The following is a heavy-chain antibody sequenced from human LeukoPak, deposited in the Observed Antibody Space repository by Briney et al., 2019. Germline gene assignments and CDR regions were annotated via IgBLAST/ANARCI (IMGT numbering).Heavy chain of an antibody. CDR1: GYTFTSYG. CDR3: ARVDYGGNVSAWDY. V-gene: IGHV1-18*01. Sequence: GASVKVSCKASGYTFTSYGISWVRQAPGQGLEWMGGISVYNGNTNYAQKLQGRVTMTTDTSTSTAYMELRSLRSDDTAVYYCARVDYGGNVSAWDYWGQGTLVTVSS. D-gene: IGHD4-23*01. J-gene: IGHJ4*02. CDR2: ISVYNGNT.